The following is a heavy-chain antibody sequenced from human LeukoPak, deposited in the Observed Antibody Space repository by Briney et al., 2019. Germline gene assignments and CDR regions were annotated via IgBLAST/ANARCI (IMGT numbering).Heavy chain of an antibody. J-gene: IGHJ6*02. V-gene: IGHV4-59*01. Sequence: SETLSLTCTVSGDSISSYYWSWIRQPPGKGLEWIGYIYCSGSTNYNPSLKSRVTISVDTSKNQFSLKLSSVTAADTAVYYCARVRWFPPDYYYYGMDVWGQGTTVTVSS. D-gene: IGHD2-15*01. CDR2: IYCSGST. CDR3: ARVRWFPPDYYYYGMDV. CDR1: GDSISSYY.